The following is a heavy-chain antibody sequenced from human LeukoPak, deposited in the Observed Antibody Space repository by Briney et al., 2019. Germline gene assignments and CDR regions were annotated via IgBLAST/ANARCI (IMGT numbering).Heavy chain of an antibody. D-gene: IGHD3-3*01. J-gene: IGHJ5*02. CDR2: ISAYNGNT. V-gene: IGHV1-18*01. Sequence: ASVKVSCKASGYTFTSYGISWVRQAPGQGLEWLGWISAYNGNTNYAQKLQGRVTMTTDTSTSTAYMELRSLRSDDTAVYYCARVLISDFWSVNWFDPWGQGTLVTVSS. CDR3: ARVLISDFWSVNWFDP. CDR1: GYTFTSYG.